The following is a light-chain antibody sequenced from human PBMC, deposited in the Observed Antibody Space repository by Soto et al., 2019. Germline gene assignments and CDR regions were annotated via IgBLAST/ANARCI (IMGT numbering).Light chain of an antibody. CDR3: SSYTSSSTSGV. J-gene: IGLJ2*01. CDR2: DVS. V-gene: IGLV2-14*01. Sequence: QSVLTQPASVSGSPGQSITISCTGTSSDVGGYNYVSWYQQHPDKAPKLMIYDVSNRPSGVSNRFSGSKSGNTASLTISGLQAEDEADYYCSSYTSSSTSGVFGGGTKVTVL. CDR1: SSDVGGYNY.